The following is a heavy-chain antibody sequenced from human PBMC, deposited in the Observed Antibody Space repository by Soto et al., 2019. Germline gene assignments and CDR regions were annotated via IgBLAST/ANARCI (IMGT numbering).Heavy chain of an antibody. CDR3: ARHEGDGYNSVWFDP. D-gene: IGHD5-12*01. V-gene: IGHV5-10-1*01. CDR2: IDPSDSYT. Sequence: PGESLKISCKGSGYSCTSYWISWVRQMPGKGLEWMGRIDPSDSYTNYSPSFQGHVTISADKSISTAYLQWSSLKASDTAMYYCARHEGDGYNSVWFDPWGQGTLVTVSS. J-gene: IGHJ5*02. CDR1: GYSCTSYW.